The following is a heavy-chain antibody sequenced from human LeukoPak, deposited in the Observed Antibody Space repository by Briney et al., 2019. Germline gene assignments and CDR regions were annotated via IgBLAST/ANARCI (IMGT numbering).Heavy chain of an antibody. V-gene: IGHV4-59*08. D-gene: IGHD2-15*01. J-gene: IGHJ4*02. CDR1: GGSIRSFY. CDR2: IYYSGST. CDR3: ARRGGGIYFDY. Sequence: SETPSLTRTVSGGSIRSFYWSWIRQPPGKGLEWIGYIYYSGSTNYNPSLKSRVTISVDTSKNQFSLKLSSVTAADTAVYYCARRGGGIYFDYWGQGTLVTVSS.